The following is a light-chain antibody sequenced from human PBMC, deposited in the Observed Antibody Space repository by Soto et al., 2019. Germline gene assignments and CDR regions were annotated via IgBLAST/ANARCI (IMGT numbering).Light chain of an antibody. V-gene: IGLV1-40*01. CDR3: QSYDSSLSVV. CDR2: GNI. CDR1: SSNIGADYD. J-gene: IGLJ2*01. Sequence: QSVLTQPPSVSGAPGQRVTISCTGSSSNIGADYDVHWYQHLPGTAPKLLIFGNINRPSGVPDRFSGSKSGTSASLAITGLQAEDEADYYCQSYDSSLSVVFGGGTKLTVL.